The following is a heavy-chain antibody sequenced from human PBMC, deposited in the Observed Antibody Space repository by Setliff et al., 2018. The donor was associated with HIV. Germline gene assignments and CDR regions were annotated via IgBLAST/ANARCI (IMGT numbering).Heavy chain of an antibody. CDR3: ARERGGNWGGLDAFDI. J-gene: IGHJ3*02. CDR2: IYYSEST. D-gene: IGHD7-27*01. V-gene: IGHV4-39*07. Sequence: PSETLSLTCTVSGGSISNYYWSWIRQPPGMGLEWIGSIYYSESTYYNPSLKSRVTISVDTSKNQFSLKLSSVTAADTAMYYCARERGGNWGGLDAFDIWGQGTMVTVSS. CDR1: GGSISNYY.